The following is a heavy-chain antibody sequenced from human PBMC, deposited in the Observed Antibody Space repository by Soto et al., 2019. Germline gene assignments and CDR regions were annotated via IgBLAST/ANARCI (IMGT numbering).Heavy chain of an antibody. CDR1: GGSISSGDYY. V-gene: IGHV4-30-4*01. CDR2: IYYSGST. Sequence: SETLSLTCTVSGGSISSGDYYWSWIRQPPGKGLEWIGYIYYSGSTYYNPSLKSRVTISVDTSKNQFSLKLSSVTAADTAVYYCARTSIAVAGTGYYFDYWGPGTLVTVSS. D-gene: IGHD6-19*01. J-gene: IGHJ4*02. CDR3: ARTSIAVAGTGYYFDY.